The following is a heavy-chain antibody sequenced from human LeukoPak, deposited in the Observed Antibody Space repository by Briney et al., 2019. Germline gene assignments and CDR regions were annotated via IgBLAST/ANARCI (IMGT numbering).Heavy chain of an antibody. Sequence: GASVKVSCKASGSTFTGYYMHWVRQAPGQGLEWMGWINPNSGGANYAQKFQGRVTMTRDTSISTAYMELNRLRSDDTAVYYCARDPSYNLNWFDPWGQGTLVTVSS. V-gene: IGHV1-2*02. J-gene: IGHJ5*02. CDR2: INPNSGGA. D-gene: IGHD1-14*01. CDR3: ARDPSYNLNWFDP. CDR1: GSTFTGYY.